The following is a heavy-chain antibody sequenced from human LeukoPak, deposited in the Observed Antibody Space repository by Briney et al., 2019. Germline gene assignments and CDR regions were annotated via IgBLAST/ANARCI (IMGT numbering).Heavy chain of an antibody. V-gene: IGHV3-33*01. D-gene: IGHD1-26*01. CDR3: ARDYGSYYYYYYYMDV. J-gene: IGHJ6*03. Sequence: SGGSLRLSCAASGFTFSSYGMHWVRQAPGKGLEWVAVIWYDGSNKYYADSVKGRFTISRDNSKDTLYLQMNSLRAEDTAVYYCARDYGSYYYYYYYMDVCGKGTTVTVSS. CDR2: IWYDGSNK. CDR1: GFTFSSYG.